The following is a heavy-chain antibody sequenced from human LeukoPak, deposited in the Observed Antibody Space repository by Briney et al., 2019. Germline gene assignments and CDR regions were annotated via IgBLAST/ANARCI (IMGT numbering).Heavy chain of an antibody. CDR2: IYSGGST. Sequence: GGSLRLSCAASGFTVSSNYMSWVRQAPGKGLEWVSVIYSGGSTYYADSVKGRFTISRDNSKNTLYLQMNSLRAEDTAVYYCARYSVSYSSSWEFDYWGQGPLVTVP. V-gene: IGHV3-53*01. D-gene: IGHD6-13*01. CDR3: ARYSVSYSSSWEFDY. J-gene: IGHJ4*02. CDR1: GFTVSSNY.